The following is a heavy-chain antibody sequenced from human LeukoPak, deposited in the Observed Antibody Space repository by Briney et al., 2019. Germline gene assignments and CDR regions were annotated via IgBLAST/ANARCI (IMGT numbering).Heavy chain of an antibody. CDR3: AELGITMIGGV. V-gene: IGHV3-21*01. Sequence: GGSLRLSCAASGFTFSSYGMSWVRQAPGKGLEWVSSISTSSSYIYSVDSVKGRFTISRDNAKNSLYLQMNSLRAEDTAVYYCAELGITMIGGVWGKGTTVTISS. CDR2: ISTSSSYI. D-gene: IGHD3-10*02. CDR1: GFTFSSYG. J-gene: IGHJ6*04.